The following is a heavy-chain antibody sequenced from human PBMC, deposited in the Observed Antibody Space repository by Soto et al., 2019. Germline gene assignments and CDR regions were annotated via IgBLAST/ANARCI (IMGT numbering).Heavy chain of an antibody. CDR2: IYYSGST. V-gene: IGHV4-30-4*01. Sequence: SETLSLTCTISGGSISSGDYYWSWIRQPPGKALEWIAYIYYSGSTYYNPSLKSRVSISIGTSNNHFSLKLSSVTAADTAVYYCARVGDYGDFTFDSWGQGTLVT. D-gene: IGHD4-17*01. CDR1: GGSISSGDYY. J-gene: IGHJ4*02. CDR3: ARVGDYGDFTFDS.